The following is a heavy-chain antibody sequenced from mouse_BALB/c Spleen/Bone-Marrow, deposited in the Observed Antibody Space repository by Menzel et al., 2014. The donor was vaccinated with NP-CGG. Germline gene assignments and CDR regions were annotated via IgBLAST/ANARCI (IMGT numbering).Heavy chain of an antibody. CDR3: TTLARNKFDY. V-gene: IGHV1-5*01. J-gene: IGHJ2*01. D-gene: IGHD3-1*01. CDR1: GYTFSNYW. Sequence: EVQGVESGTVLARPGAAVKMSCKASGYTFSNYWMHWVKQRPGQGLEWIGTIYPGNSDTTYNQKFKGKATLTAVTSTSTAYMELSSLTNEDSAVYYCTTLARNKFDYWGQGTTLTGSS. CDR2: IYPGNSDT.